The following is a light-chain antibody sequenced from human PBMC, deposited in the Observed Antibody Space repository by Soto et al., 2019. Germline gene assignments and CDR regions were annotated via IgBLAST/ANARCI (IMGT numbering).Light chain of an antibody. CDR1: SSDIGRYNY. Sequence: QSALTQPASVSGSPGKSITLSCTGTSSDIGRYNYVSWYQQHPGQAPRLVISGVNKRPSGISNRFSGSKSGNTAALTISGLEAADEAIYDCASYTITTTLVVFGGGTQLTVL. V-gene: IGLV2-14*01. CDR3: ASYTITTTLVV. CDR2: GVN. J-gene: IGLJ2*01.